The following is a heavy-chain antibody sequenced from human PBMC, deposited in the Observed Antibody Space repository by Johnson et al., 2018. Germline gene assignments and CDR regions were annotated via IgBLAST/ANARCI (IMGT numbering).Heavy chain of an antibody. Sequence: VQLVQSGGGVVQPGRSXRLSCAASGFTFSSYAMSWVRQAPGKGLEWVSAISGSGGSTYYADSVKGRFTISRDNAKNSLYLQMNSLRAEDTAVYYCARVEYYGSADAFDIWGQGTMVTVSS. CDR1: GFTFSSYA. CDR3: ARVEYYGSADAFDI. V-gene: IGHV3-23*04. J-gene: IGHJ3*02. CDR2: ISGSGGST. D-gene: IGHD3-10*01.